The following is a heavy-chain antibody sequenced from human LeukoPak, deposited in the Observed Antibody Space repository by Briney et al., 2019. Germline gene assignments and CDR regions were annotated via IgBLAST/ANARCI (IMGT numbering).Heavy chain of an antibody. V-gene: IGHV4-61*02. J-gene: IGHJ4*02. CDR3: ARVGKYSREVDY. Sequence: PSQTLSLTCTVSGGSISSGSYYWSWIRQPAGKGLEWIGRIYTSGSTNCNPSLKSRVTISVDTSKNQFSLKLSSVTAADTAVYYCARVGKYSREVDYWGQGTLVTVSS. CDR1: GGSISSGSYY. CDR2: IYTSGST. D-gene: IGHD6-6*01.